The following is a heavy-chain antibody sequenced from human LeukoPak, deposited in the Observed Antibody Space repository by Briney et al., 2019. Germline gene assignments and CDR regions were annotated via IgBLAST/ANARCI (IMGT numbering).Heavy chain of an antibody. CDR3: ARAYYYYGMDV. Sequence: SETLSLTCAVSGGSISSGGYFWSWIRQPPGKGLEWIGYIYHSGSTYYNPSLKSRVTISVDRSKNQFSLKLSSVTAADTAVYYCARAYYYYGMDVWGQGTTVTVSS. CDR1: GGSISSGGYF. J-gene: IGHJ6*02. CDR2: IYHSGST. V-gene: IGHV4-30-2*01.